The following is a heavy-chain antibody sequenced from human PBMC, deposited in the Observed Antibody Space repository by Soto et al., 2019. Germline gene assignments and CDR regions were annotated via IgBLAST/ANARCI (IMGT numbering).Heavy chain of an antibody. V-gene: IGHV1-18*01. D-gene: IGHD4-4*01. CDR1: GYTFTSYG. CDR3: AMVYSNYYYYMDV. Sequence: ASVKVSCKASGYTFTSYGISWVRQSPGQGLEWMGWMSANNGNTNNAQKFQGKVTMTRNTSISTAYMELSSLRSEDTAVYYCAMVYSNYYYYMDVWGKGTTVTVSS. CDR2: MSANNGNT. J-gene: IGHJ6*03.